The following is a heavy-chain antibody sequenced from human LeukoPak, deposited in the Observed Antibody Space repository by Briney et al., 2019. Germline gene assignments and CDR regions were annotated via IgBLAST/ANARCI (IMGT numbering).Heavy chain of an antibody. J-gene: IGHJ6*02. CDR3: ARAGVVPDYGMDV. CDR2: INHSGST. Sequence: PSETLSLTCTVSGGSISSSSYYWSWIRQPPGRGLEWIGEINHSGSTNYNPSLKSRVTISVDTSKNQFSLKLSSVTAADTAVYYCARAGVVPDYGMDVWGQGTTVTVSS. CDR1: GGSISSSSYY. D-gene: IGHD2-2*01. V-gene: IGHV4-39*07.